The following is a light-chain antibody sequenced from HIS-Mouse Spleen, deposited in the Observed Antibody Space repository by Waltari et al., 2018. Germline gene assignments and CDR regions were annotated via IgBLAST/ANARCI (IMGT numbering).Light chain of an antibody. CDR3: QQYYSTPPT. V-gene: IGKV4-1*01. CDR2: WAS. J-gene: IGKJ1*01. CDR1: QSVLYSSNNKNY. Sequence: DIVMTQSPDSLAVSLCERATINCKSSQSVLYSSNNKNYLAWYQQKPGHPPKLLIYWASTRESGVPDRFSGSGSRTDFTLTISSLQAEDVAVYYCQQYYSTPPTFGQGTKVEIK.